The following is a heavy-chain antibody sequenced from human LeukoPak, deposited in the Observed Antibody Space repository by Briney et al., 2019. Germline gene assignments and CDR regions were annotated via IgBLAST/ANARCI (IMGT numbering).Heavy chain of an antibody. D-gene: IGHD3-10*01. CDR2: IYSGGST. J-gene: IGHJ4*02. V-gene: IGHV3-66*01. CDR3: ARDSGGMPFDY. CDR1: GFTVSSNS. Sequence: GGSLRLSCAASGFTVSSNSMSWVRQAPGKGLEWVSLIYSGGSTFYADSVKGRFTISRDNSKNTLYLQMNSLRAEDTAVYYCARDSGGMPFDYWGQGTLVTVSS.